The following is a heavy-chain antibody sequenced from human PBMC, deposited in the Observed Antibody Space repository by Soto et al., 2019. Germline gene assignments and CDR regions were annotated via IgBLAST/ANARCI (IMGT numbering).Heavy chain of an antibody. D-gene: IGHD1-26*01. Sequence: QITLKESGPTLVKPTQTLTLTCTFSGFSLSTSGVGVGWIRQSPGKALEWLAFINWNDDKRYSPSLKSRLTITKDTSENQVVLTMTSMDPVDTATYYCAHRSREGAPFDYWGQGTLVTVSS. V-gene: IGHV2-5*01. CDR2: INWNDDK. CDR3: AHRSREGAPFDY. J-gene: IGHJ4*02. CDR1: GFSLSTSGVG.